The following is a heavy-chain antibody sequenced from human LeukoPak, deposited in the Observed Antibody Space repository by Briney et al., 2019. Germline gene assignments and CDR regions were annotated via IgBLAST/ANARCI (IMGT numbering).Heavy chain of an antibody. CDR2: IRSKTHNYAT. D-gene: IGHD3-22*01. CDR3: TRDVLDYYDSSGYLL. V-gene: IGHV3-73*01. J-gene: IGHJ4*02. Sequence: GGSLRLSCAASGFTFSGSAMHWVRQTSGKGLEWVGYIRSKTHNYATLYAASVKGRFTISRDDSKSIAYLQMNSLKTEDTAVYYCTRDVLDYYDSSGYLLWGQGTLVTVSS. CDR1: GFTFSGSA.